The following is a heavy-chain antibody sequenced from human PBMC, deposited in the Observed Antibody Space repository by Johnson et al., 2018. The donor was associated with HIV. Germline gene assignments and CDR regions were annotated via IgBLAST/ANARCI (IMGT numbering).Heavy chain of an antibody. CDR3: ARIDYSNYEEAFDI. CDR2: ISGSGGST. J-gene: IGHJ3*02. D-gene: IGHD4-11*01. Sequence: VQLVESGGGVVRPGGSLRLSCAASGFTFDDYGMSWVRQTPGKGLEWVAGISGSGGSTYYADSVKGRFTISRDNSKDTMYLRMNSLRAEDTAVYYCARIDYSNYEEAFDIWGQGTMVTVSS. V-gene: IGHV3-20*04. CDR1: GFTFDDYG.